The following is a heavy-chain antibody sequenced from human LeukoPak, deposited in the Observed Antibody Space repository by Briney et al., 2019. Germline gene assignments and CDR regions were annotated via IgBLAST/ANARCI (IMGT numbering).Heavy chain of an antibody. Sequence: PGGSLRLSCAASGFTFSSYWMHWVRQAPGKGLVWVSRINSDGSATTYAGSVKGRFTISRDNAKNTLYLQMNSLRAEDTAIYYCAKYGPQDSGSSHFDYWGQGALVTVSS. CDR2: INSDGSAT. D-gene: IGHD1-26*01. CDR3: AKYGPQDSGSSHFDY. V-gene: IGHV3-74*01. J-gene: IGHJ4*02. CDR1: GFTFSSYW.